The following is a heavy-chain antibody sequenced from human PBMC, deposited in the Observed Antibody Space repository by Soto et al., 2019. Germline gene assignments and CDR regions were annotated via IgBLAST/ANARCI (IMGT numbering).Heavy chain of an antibody. J-gene: IGHJ4*02. V-gene: IGHV1-18*01. D-gene: IGHD3-3*01. Sequence: ASVKVSCKASGYTFTSYGISWVRQAPGQGLEWMGWISAYNGNTNYAQKLQGRVTMTTDTSTSTAYMELRSLRSDDTAVYYCARDTNYDFWSGYSYQNYFDYWGQGTLVTVSS. CDR1: GYTFTSYG. CDR3: ARDTNYDFWSGYSYQNYFDY. CDR2: ISAYNGNT.